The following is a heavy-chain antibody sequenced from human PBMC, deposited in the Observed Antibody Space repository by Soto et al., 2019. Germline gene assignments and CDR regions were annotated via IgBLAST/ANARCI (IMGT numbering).Heavy chain of an antibody. J-gene: IGHJ3*01. D-gene: IGHD3-3*01. CDR3: GRARTRDFWSGYSPVDF. CDR2: INPSGGGT. CDR1: GYTFTSYI. Sequence: QVLLVQSGAEVKTPGASVKVSCKTSGYTFTSYIIHWVRQAPGRGLEWVGLINPSGGGTNYAQNFQGRVTVTRDTSTTTVYRNLKSLTYEDTAGYYGGRARTRDFWSGYSPVDFWGQGTLVSVS. V-gene: IGHV1-46*01.